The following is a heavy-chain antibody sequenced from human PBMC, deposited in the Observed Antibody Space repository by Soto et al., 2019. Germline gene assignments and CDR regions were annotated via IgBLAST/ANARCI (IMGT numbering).Heavy chain of an antibody. CDR1: GFRFRDYW. CDR2: IKQDESDK. CDR3: AAYCYTMTCTHFHGYS. J-gene: IGHJ5*02. Sequence: GGSLRLSCAVSGFRFRDYWMSWVRQAPGKGLEWVANIKQDESDKYYVDSVKGRFTISRDNAKNALYLQVNSLRVEDTAVYYCAAYCYTMTCTHFHGYSWGQGTQVTVSS. D-gene: IGHD3-16*02. V-gene: IGHV3-7*03.